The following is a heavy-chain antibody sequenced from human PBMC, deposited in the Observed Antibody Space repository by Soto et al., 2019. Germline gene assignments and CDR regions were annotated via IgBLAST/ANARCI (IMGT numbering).Heavy chain of an antibody. V-gene: IGHV1-18*01. D-gene: IGHD3-3*01. CDR2: ISAYNGNT. Sequence: APAELSCKASGYTINSYGISWVRQEPGQGLEWMGWISAYNGNTNYAQKLQCRVTMTTATSTSTAYMEVRRLRSDDTAVYYCAREVVLGVGSILYYYGRDLWCQGTTVTGSS. J-gene: IGHJ6*02. CDR3: AREVVLGVGSILYYYGRDL. CDR1: GYTINSYG.